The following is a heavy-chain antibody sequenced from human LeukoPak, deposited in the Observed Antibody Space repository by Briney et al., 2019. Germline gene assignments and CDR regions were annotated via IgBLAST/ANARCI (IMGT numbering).Heavy chain of an antibody. CDR1: GFTFSSYA. J-gene: IGHJ4*02. CDR2: ISGSGGST. CDR3: AKWSDIVVVPAARPLDY. D-gene: IGHD2-2*01. Sequence: GGSLRLSCAASGFTFSSYAMSWVRQAPGKGLEGVSAISGSGGSTYYADSVKGRFTISRDNSKNTLYLQMNSLRAEDTAVYYCAKWSDIVVVPAARPLDYWGQGTLVTVSS. V-gene: IGHV3-23*01.